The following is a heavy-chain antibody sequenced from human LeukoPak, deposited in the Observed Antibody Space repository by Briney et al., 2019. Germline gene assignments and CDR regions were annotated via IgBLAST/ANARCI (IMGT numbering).Heavy chain of an antibody. CDR2: ISGSGGST. D-gene: IGHD3-3*01. CDR1: GFTFSSYA. Sequence: GGSLRLSCAASGFTFSSYAMSWVRQAPGKGLEWVSAISGSGGSTYYADSVKGRFTISRDNVKNSLYLQMNSLRAEDTAIYYCATFRFLGTWGQGTMVTVSP. J-gene: IGHJ3*01. V-gene: IGHV3-23*01. CDR3: ATFRFLGT.